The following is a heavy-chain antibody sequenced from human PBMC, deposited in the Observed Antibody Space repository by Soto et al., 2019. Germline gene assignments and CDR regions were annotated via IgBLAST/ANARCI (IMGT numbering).Heavy chain of an antibody. D-gene: IGHD3-22*01. CDR3: TTDPPYSYDSSGYYYGTDY. V-gene: IGHV3-15*07. Sequence: EVQLVESGGGLVKPGGSLRLSCAASGFTFSNAWMNWVRQAPGKGLEWVGRIKSKTDGGTTDYAAPVKGRFTISRDDSKNTLYLQMNSLKTEDTAVYYCTTDPPYSYDSSGYYYGTDYWGQGTLVTVSS. CDR1: GFTFSNAW. J-gene: IGHJ4*02. CDR2: IKSKTDGGTT.